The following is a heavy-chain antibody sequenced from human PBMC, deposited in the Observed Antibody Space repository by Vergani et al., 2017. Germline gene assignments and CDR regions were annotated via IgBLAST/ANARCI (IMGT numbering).Heavy chain of an antibody. D-gene: IGHD6-13*01. CDR3: AKVAAAGSIYYYYYYMDV. CDR2: ISGSGGST. V-gene: IGHV3-23*01. J-gene: IGHJ6*03. Sequence: EVQLLESGGNLVQPGGSLRLSCAASGFTFTNFAMTWVRQAPGEGLEWVSGISGSGGSTYYADSVKGRFTISRDNSKNTLYLQMNSLRAEDTAVYYCAKVAAAGSIYYYYYYMDVWGKGTTVTVSS. CDR1: GFTFTNFA.